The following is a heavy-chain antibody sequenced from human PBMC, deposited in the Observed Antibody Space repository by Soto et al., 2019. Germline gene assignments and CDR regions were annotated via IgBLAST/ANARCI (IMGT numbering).Heavy chain of an antibody. J-gene: IGHJ5*02. CDR3: ARAKYYYDSHTGGWFDP. D-gene: IGHD3-22*01. CDR1: GFTFSSYS. V-gene: IGHV3-21*01. CDR2: ISSSSSYI. Sequence: EVQLVESGGGLVKPGGSLRLSCAAFGFTFSSYSMNWVRQAPGKGLEWVSSISSSSSYIYYADSVKGRFTISRDNAKNSLYLQMNSLRAEDTAVYYCARAKYYYDSHTGGWFDPWGQGTLVTVSS.